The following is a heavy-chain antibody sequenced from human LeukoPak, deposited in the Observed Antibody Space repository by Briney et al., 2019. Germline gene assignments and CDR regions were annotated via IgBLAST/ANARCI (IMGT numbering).Heavy chain of an antibody. V-gene: IGHV3-48*03. CDR2: ITSSSSSR. CDR1: GFTFSSYE. Sequence: PGGSLRLSCAASGFTFSSYEMNWVRQAPGKGLEWVSYITSSSSSRYYADFVKGRFTISRDNAKNSLYLQMNSLRAEDTAVYFCAREGSHDAFDIWGQGTMVTVSS. D-gene: IGHD3-10*01. CDR3: AREGSHDAFDI. J-gene: IGHJ3*02.